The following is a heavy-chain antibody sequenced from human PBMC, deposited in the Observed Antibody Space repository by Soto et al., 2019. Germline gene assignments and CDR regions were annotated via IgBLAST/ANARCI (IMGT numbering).Heavy chain of an antibody. CDR3: ARGPLVVINSVYYYYGMDV. CDR1: GECFSVFL. J-gene: IGHJ6*02. CDR2: INHSGST. Sequence: PSATLSLTCGDNGECFSVFLCTWIREPAGKGLEWIGEINHSGSTNYNPSLKSRVTISIDTSKSQFSLKLTSVTAADTAVYYCARGPLVVINSVYYYYGMDVWGQGTTVS. D-gene: IGHD2-15*01. V-gene: IGHV4-34*01.